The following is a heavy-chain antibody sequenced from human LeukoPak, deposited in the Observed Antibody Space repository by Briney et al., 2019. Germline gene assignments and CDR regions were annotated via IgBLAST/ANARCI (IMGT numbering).Heavy chain of an antibody. CDR1: GFTFSSYG. CDR2: IWYDGSNK. D-gene: IGHD1-7*01. CDR3: ARETELRGYGMDV. J-gene: IGHJ6*02. Sequence: PGGSLRLSCAASGFTFSSYGMHWVRQAPGKGLEWVAVIWYDGSNKYYADSVKGRFTISRDNSKNTLYLQMNSLRAEDTAVYYCARETELRGYGMDVWGQGTTVTVSS. V-gene: IGHV3-33*01.